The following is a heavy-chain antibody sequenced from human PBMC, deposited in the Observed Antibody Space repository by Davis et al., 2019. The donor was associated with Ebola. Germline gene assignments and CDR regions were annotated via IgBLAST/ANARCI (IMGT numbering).Heavy chain of an antibody. Sequence: MPSETLSLTCTVSGGSISNYNYYWNWIRQPPGRGLEWIGYVYYNGRTQYNPSLKSRVTISVDTSKNQFSLKLTSVTAADTAVYYCARDSQQPDFWGQGTLVTVSS. CDR1: GGSISNYNYY. CDR2: VYYNGRT. D-gene: IGHD6-13*01. V-gene: IGHV4-30-4*01. J-gene: IGHJ4*02. CDR3: ARDSQQPDF.